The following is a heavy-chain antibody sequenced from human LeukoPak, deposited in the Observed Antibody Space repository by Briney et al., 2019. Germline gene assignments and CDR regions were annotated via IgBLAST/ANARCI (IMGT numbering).Heavy chain of an antibody. CDR1: GFSLGTSGVC. CDR3: AHGQTGVDQFDY. CDR2: IYWDDDK. V-gene: IGHV2-5*02. D-gene: IGHD3-3*01. J-gene: IGHJ4*02. Sequence: SGPTLVKPTQTLTLTCTFSGFSLGTSGVCVGWIRQPSGKALEWLALIYWDDDKRYSPSLKSRLTITKDTSKNQVVLTMTNMDPVDTATYYCAHGQTGVDQFDYWGQGTLVTVSS.